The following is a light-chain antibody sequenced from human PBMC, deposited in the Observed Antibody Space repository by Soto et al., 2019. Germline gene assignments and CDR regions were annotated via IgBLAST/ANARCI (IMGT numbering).Light chain of an antibody. J-gene: IGKJ4*01. CDR1: QSLLHSNGYNY. V-gene: IGKV2-28*01. CDR3: HQYNNWPLT. Sequence: DIVMTQSPLSLPVTPGEPASISCRSSQSLLHSNGYNYFDWYVQKPGQSPQLLIYGASTRATGIPARFSGSGSGTEFTLTISSLQSEDFAVYYCHQYNNWPLTFGGGTKVDIK. CDR2: GAS.